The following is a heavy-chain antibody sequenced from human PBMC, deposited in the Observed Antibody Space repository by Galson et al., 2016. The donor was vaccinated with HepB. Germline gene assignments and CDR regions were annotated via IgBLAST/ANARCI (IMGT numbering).Heavy chain of an antibody. V-gene: IGHV1-3*01. D-gene: IGHD2/OR15-2a*01. J-gene: IGHJ6*02. CDR2: IDAGNGNT. CDR1: RYTFTNYA. CDR3: ARGDVIPSTFYYYYSGLDV. Sequence: SVKVSCKASRYTFTNYAIHWVRQAPGQRLEWMGWIDAGNGNTKYSQKFQGRVTIARDTSASTAYMEPSSLRSEDTAVYYCARGDVIPSTFYYYYSGLDVWGQGTTATVSS.